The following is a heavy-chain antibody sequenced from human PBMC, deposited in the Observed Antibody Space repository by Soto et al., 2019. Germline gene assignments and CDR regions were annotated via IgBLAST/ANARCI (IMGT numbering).Heavy chain of an antibody. CDR1: GGSFDDFY. D-gene: IGHD3-10*01. CDR2: ISHDGGT. Sequence: QVQLQQWGAGLLRPSETLSLTCAFYGGSFDDFYWSWVRQSPGKGLEWVGEISHDGGTNYSPSLASRVSISVDSAKNQLSLPLRYVTAADTGLYYCARGQLVWYGDLTPYHRDMDVWGQVNTVTVSS. V-gene: IGHV4-34*02. J-gene: IGHJ6*02. CDR3: ARGQLVWYGDLTPYHRDMDV.